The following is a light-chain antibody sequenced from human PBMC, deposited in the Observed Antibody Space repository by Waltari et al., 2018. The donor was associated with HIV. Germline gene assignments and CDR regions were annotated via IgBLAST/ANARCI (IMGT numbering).Light chain of an antibody. V-gene: IGLV3-25*03. J-gene: IGLJ3*02. CDR1: ALPKQF. CDR3: QSADSSGSYVV. Sequence: SYELTQPPSVSVSPGQTARITCSGAALPKQFAYWYQQKPGQAPVLVIYKDSVRPSGIPERFSGSSSGTTVTLTISGVQAEDEADYYCQSADSSGSYVVFGGGTKLTVL. CDR2: KDS.